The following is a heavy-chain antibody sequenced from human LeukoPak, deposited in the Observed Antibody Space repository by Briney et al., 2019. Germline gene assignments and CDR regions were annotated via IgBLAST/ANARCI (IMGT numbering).Heavy chain of an antibody. J-gene: IGHJ6*03. CDR1: GFTFSSYE. Sequence: GGSLRLSCAAPGFTFSSYEMNWVRQAPGKGLGWISYISASGTITHYADSVKGRFTIPRDNAKNSLYLQMNSLRAEDTAVYYCARDCTASPPHYYYYYYMDVWGKGTTVTVSS. CDR2: ISASGTIT. V-gene: IGHV3-48*03. D-gene: IGHD5-18*01. CDR3: ARDCTASPPHYYYYYYMDV.